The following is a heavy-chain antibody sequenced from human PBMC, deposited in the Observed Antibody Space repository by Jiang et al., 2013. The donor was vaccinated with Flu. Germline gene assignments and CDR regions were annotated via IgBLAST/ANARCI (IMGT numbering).Heavy chain of an antibody. Sequence: GLVKPSETLSLTCTVSGGSISSYYWSWIRQPAGKGLEWIGRIYTSGSTNYNPSLKSRVTMSVDTSKNQFSLKLSSVTAADTAVYYCARGTYYYDSSGSDAFDIWGQGTMVTVSS. CDR1: GGSISSYY. CDR2: IYTSGST. CDR3: ARGTYYYDSSGSDAFDI. J-gene: IGHJ3*02. D-gene: IGHD3-22*01. V-gene: IGHV4-4*07.